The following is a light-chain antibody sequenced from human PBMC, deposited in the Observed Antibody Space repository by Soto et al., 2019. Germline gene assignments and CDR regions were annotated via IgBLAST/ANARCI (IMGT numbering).Light chain of an antibody. CDR1: SSDVGDYHY. J-gene: IGLJ3*02. CDR2: DVT. CDR3: CSYAGSYTWV. Sequence: QSALTQPRSVSGSPGQSVTISCTGTSSDVGDYHYVSWYQHHPGKAPKLMIYDVTKRPSGVPNRFSGSKSGNTASLTISGLQAEDEADYSCCSYAGSYTWVFGGGTKLTVL. V-gene: IGLV2-11*01.